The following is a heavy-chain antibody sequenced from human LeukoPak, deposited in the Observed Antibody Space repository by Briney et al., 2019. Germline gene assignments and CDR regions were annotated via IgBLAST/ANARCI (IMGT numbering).Heavy chain of an antibody. V-gene: IGHV4-34*01. CDR1: GGTFSGYY. J-gene: IGHJ2*01. Sequence: PWGTLSLTCAVYGGTFSGYYLSWIRQPSGKGLEWIGEINHSGSTNYNPSLKSPVTISVDTSKNQFSLKLSSVTAADTAVYYCARGQTYDYVWATYRWYFDRWGRGTPVTVSS. CDR2: INHSGST. D-gene: IGHD3-16*02. CDR3: ARGQTYDYVWATYRWYFDR.